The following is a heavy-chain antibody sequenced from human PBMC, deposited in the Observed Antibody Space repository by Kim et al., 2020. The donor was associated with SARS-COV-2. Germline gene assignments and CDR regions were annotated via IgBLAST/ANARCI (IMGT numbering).Heavy chain of an antibody. CDR3: ARGGYYYDSQPFDP. D-gene: IGHD3-22*01. J-gene: IGHJ5*02. CDR1: GFTVSGTY. CDR2: IYSGGST. Sequence: GGSLRLSCAASGFTVSGTYMSWVRQAPGKGLEWVSVIYSGGSTYYAASVKGRFTITRDNSKNTLYLQMNSQRAEDTAVYYCARGGYYYDSQPFDPWGQGTRVNVSS. V-gene: IGHV3-53*01.